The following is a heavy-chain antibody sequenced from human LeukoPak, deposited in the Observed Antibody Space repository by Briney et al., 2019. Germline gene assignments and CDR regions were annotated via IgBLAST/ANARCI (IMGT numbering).Heavy chain of an antibody. CDR1: GFVLSNYW. Sequence: GGSLRLSCEASGFVLSNYWMSWVRQAPGKGLEWVANIGQDGSETSYLDSVKGRFTISRDNAKNSVYLQMNGLRAEDTAVYYCARDWISSYTLIDYWGQGTLVTVSS. CDR2: IGQDGSET. D-gene: IGHD6-6*01. J-gene: IGHJ4*02. CDR3: ARDWISSYTLIDY. V-gene: IGHV3-7*01.